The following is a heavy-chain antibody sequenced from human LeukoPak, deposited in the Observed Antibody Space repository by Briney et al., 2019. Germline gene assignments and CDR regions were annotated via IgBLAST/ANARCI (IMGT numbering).Heavy chain of an antibody. CDR2: ISGYNGDT. V-gene: IGHV1-18*04. Sequence: GASVKVSCKASGGTFSSYAISWVRQAPGQGLEWMGWISGYNGDTNYAQRFQGRVTMTTDTSTTTAYMDLRSLRSDDTAFYYCARVGYFDYWGQGTLVTVSS. CDR1: GGTFSSYA. J-gene: IGHJ4*02. CDR3: ARVGYFDY.